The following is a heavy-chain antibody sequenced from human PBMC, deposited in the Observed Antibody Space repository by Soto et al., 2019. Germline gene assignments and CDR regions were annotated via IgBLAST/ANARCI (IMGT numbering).Heavy chain of an antibody. V-gene: IGHV4-59*01. J-gene: IGHJ3*02. CDR2: VYYSGST. D-gene: IGHD5-12*01. Sequence: QVQLQESGPGLVRPSETLSLTCSVSGGSISNYYWNWIRQPPGKGLEWIGYVYYSGSTHSHPSLNSLVTMSVDTSKNHFSLNLSSVTAADAAIYYCARAVNSGYPDTFDIWGQGTRVTVAS. CDR3: ARAVNSGYPDTFDI. CDR1: GGSISNYY.